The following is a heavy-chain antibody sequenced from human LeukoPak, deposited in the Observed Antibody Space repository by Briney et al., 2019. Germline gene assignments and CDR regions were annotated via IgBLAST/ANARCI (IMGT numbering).Heavy chain of an antibody. J-gene: IGHJ5*02. CDR2: IYYSGST. V-gene: IGHV4-61*05. D-gene: IGHD1-1*01. CDR3: ARAKLRNWFDP. Sequence: SETLSLACSVSGGSITSSSSYYWAWIRQPPGKGLECIGYIYYSGSTNYNPSLKSRVTMSVDTSKNQFSLSLSSVTAADTAVYYCARAKLRNWFDPWGQGTLVTVSS. CDR1: GGSITSSSSYY.